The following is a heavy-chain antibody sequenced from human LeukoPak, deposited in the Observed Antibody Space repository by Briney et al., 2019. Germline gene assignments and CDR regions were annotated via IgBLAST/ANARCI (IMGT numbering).Heavy chain of an antibody. CDR1: GFTFSSYA. J-gene: IGHJ1*01. CDR3: ARLGEHYYDSSGYYPEYFQH. Sequence: PGGSLRLPCAASGFTFSSYAMSWVRQAPGKGLEWVSTISGSGGSTYYADSVKGRFTISRDNSKNTLYLQMNSLRAEDTAVYYCARLGEHYYDSSGYYPEYFQHWGQGTLVTVSS. D-gene: IGHD3-22*01. V-gene: IGHV3-23*01. CDR2: ISGSGGST.